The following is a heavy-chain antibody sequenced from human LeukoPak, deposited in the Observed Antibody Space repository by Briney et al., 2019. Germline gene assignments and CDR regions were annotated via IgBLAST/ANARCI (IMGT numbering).Heavy chain of an antibody. CDR1: GFTFRKYW. CDR2: INQDGSET. J-gene: IGHJ4*02. V-gene: IGHV3-7*03. D-gene: IGHD6-13*01. CDR3: AKQSRIAAAVDY. Sequence: GGSLRLSCAASGFTFRKYWMSWVRQAPGKGLEWVANINQDGSETYYADSVKGRFTISRDNSKNTLYLQMNSLRAEDTAVYYCAKQSRIAAAVDYWGQGTLVTVSS.